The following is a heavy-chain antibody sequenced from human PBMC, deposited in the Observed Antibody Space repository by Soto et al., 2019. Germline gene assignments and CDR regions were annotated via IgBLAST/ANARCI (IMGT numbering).Heavy chain of an antibody. V-gene: IGHV4-39*01. Sequence: PSETLSLTCTVSGDSISGTSFYWGWIRQSSGKGLEWIASIYSSGSTFYNLSLKSRLSLSVDTSKNQFSLRLQSVTAADTAVYYCVRHRSSREIPFDNWGQGTQVTVSS. CDR2: IYSSGST. CDR3: VRHRSSREIPFDN. J-gene: IGHJ4*02. D-gene: IGHD2-21*01. CDR1: GDSISGTSFY.